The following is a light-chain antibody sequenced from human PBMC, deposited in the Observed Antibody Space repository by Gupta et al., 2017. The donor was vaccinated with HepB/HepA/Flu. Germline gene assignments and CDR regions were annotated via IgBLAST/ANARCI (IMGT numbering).Light chain of an antibody. Sequence: DIQMTPSPSTLSASVGDRVTITCRASQSINNWLAWYQQKPGKAPNLLIYKASSFESGVPSRFSGSGSGTEFTLTISSLQPDDFATYYCQQYNTYPWTFGQGTKVEIK. CDR3: QQYNTYPWT. V-gene: IGKV1-5*03. CDR2: KAS. J-gene: IGKJ1*01. CDR1: QSINNW.